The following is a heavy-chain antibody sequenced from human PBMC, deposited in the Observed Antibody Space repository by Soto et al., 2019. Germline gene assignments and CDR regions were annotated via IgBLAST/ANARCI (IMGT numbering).Heavy chain of an antibody. D-gene: IGHD5-18*01. J-gene: IGHJ6*02. CDR2: ISGSGGST. Sequence: PGGSLRLSCAASGFTFSSYAMSWVRQAPGKGLEWVSAISGSGGSTYYADSVKGRFTISRDNSKNTLYLQMNSLRAEDTAVYYCAKVADTAMVYGESYYYGMDVWGQGTTVTVSS. V-gene: IGHV3-23*01. CDR3: AKVADTAMVYGESYYYGMDV. CDR1: GFTFSSYA.